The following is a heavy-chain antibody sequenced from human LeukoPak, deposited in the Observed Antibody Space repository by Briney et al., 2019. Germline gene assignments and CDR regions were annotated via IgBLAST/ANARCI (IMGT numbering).Heavy chain of an antibody. Sequence: SETLSLTCAVYGDSFSGYYWSWIRQPPGKGLEWIGEINHSGSTNYNPSLKSRVTISVDTSKNQFSLKLSSVTAADTAVYYCARTRYYYNSRSYGAPYYFDYWGQGTLVTVSS. V-gene: IGHV4-34*01. J-gene: IGHJ4*02. D-gene: IGHD3-10*01. CDR2: INHSGST. CDR1: GDSFSGYY. CDR3: ARTRYYYNSRSYGAPYYFDY.